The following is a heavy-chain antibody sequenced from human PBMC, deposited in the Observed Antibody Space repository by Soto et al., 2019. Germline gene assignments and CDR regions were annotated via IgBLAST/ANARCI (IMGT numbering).Heavy chain of an antibody. V-gene: IGHV4-31*03. Sequence: PSETLSLTCTVSGGSISSGGYYWSWIRQHPGKGLEWIGYIYYSGSTYYNPSLKSRVTISVDTSKNQFSLKLSSVTAADTAVYYCARYHYDFWSGYYPNWFDPWGQGTPVTVSS. J-gene: IGHJ5*02. CDR2: IYYSGST. CDR3: ARYHYDFWSGYYPNWFDP. D-gene: IGHD3-3*01. CDR1: GGSISSGGYY.